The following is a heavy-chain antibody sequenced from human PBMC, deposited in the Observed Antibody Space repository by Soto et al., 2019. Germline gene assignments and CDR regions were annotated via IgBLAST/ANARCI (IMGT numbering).Heavy chain of an antibody. Sequence: QVQLVQSGAEVKKPGASVKVSCKASGYTFTSYGITWVRQAPGQGLEWMGWISPYNGNTDYAQKFQGRVTMTTDTSTNTAYMEVRSLRYDDTAVYYCAREGARETAVAPAGIYYYHGMDVWGQGTTVTVSS. J-gene: IGHJ6*02. CDR1: GYTFTSYG. V-gene: IGHV1-18*01. CDR2: ISPYNGNT. D-gene: IGHD2-2*01. CDR3: AREGARETAVAPAGIYYYHGMDV.